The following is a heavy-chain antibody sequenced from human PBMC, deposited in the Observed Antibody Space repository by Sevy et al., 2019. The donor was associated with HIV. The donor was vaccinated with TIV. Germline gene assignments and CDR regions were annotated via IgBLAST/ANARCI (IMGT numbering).Heavy chain of an antibody. D-gene: IGHD4-17*01. CDR1: GGSISSYY. CDR3: ARSDGLGMDV. CDR2: IYYSGST. Sequence: SETLSLTCTVSGGSISSYYWSWIRQPPGKGLEWIGYIYYSGSTNYNPSLKSRVTISVDTSKNQFSLKLSSVTAADTAVYYCARSDGLGMDVWGPGTTVTVSS. J-gene: IGHJ6*02. V-gene: IGHV4-59*01.